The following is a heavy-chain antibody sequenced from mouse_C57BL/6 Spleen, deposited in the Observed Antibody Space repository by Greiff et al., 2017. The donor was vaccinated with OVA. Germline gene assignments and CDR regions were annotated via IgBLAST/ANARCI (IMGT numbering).Heavy chain of an antibody. Sequence: VKLMESGPGLVQPSQSLSITCTVSGFSLTSYGVHWVRQSPGKGLEWLGVIWSGGSTDYNAAFISRLSISKDNSKSQVFFKMNSLQADDTAIYYCARKEGAQATDATDYWGQGTSVTVSS. CDR3: ARKEGAQATDATDY. J-gene: IGHJ4*01. CDR1: GFSLTSYG. V-gene: IGHV2-2*01. D-gene: IGHD3-2*02. CDR2: IWSGGST.